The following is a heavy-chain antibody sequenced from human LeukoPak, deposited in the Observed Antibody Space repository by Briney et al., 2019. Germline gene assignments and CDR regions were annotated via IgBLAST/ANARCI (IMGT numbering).Heavy chain of an antibody. CDR1: GYTFTSYY. Sequence: GASVKVSCKASGYTFTSYYMHWVRQAPGQGLEWMGIINPSGGSTSYAQKFQGRVTMTSDTSTSTVYMELSSLRSDDTAVYYCATDMGAEFDYWGQGTLVTVSS. J-gene: IGHJ4*02. V-gene: IGHV1-46*01. CDR3: ATDMGAEFDY. CDR2: INPSGGST. D-gene: IGHD1-26*01.